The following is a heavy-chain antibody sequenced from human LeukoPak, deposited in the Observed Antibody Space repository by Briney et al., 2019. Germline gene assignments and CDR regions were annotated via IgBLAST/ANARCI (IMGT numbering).Heavy chain of an antibody. CDR2: VSAANNP. D-gene: IGHD5-24*01. Sequence: GGSLRLSCVASGFTFREYGFHWMRQAPGQGLELLGWVSAANNPEYSQKFQGRVVITRDASATTSYLELNSLRSEDTAVYYCAMSVEMPPIPSLDYWGQGTLVTVSS. J-gene: IGHJ4*02. V-gene: IGHV1-3*01. CDR3: AMSVEMPPIPSLDY. CDR1: GFTFREYG.